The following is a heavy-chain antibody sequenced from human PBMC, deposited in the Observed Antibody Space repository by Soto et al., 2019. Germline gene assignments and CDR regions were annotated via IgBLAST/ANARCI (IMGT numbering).Heavy chain of an antibody. J-gene: IGHJ6*02. CDR2: IIPIFGTA. CDR3: ASPTMDYYYYYGMEV. V-gene: IGHV1-69*12. D-gene: IGHD3-10*01. CDR1: GGTFSSYA. Sequence: QVQLVQSGAEVKKPGSSVKVSCKASGGTFSSYAIRWVRQAPGQGLEWMGGIIPIFGTANYAQKFQGRVTSAAVQLKSTDYMEPSSLRSDAAAVSSVASPTMDYYYYYGMEVWGQGTTVTVSS.